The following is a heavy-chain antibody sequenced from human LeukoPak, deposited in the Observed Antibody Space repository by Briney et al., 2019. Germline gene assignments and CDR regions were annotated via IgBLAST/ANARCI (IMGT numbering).Heavy chain of an antibody. Sequence: GGSLRLSCAASGFTVSSNYMSWVRQAPGKGLEWVSVIYSGGSTYYADSVKGRFTISRDNSKNTLYLQMNSLRAEDTAVYYCARPQTYYYDSSGLDIWGQGTMVTVSS. J-gene: IGHJ3*02. CDR1: GFTVSSNY. D-gene: IGHD3-22*01. CDR2: IYSGGST. CDR3: ARPQTYYYDSSGLDI. V-gene: IGHV3-66*04.